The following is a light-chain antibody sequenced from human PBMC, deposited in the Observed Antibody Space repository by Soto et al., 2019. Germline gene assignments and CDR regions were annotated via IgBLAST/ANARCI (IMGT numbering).Light chain of an antibody. CDR2: TAA. J-gene: IGKJ1*01. Sequence: DIQMTQSPSSLSASVGDRATITCRASQSISSNLNWYQQIPGKAPKLLIYTAASLQSWVPSRFSGSGSGTDFTLTIASLQLEDFATYYCQQSNSLPPTFGQGTKVEIK. CDR1: QSISSN. V-gene: IGKV1-39*01. CDR3: QQSNSLPPT.